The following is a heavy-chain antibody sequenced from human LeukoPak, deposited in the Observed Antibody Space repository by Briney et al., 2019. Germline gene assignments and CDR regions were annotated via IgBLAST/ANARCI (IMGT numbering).Heavy chain of an antibody. CDR2: IIPVFGTA. Sequence: ASVKVSCKASGGTFSSYAISWVRQAPGQGLEWMGGIIPVFGTANYAQKFQGRVTIIADESTSTAYMELSSLRSEDTAVYYCARDLRENWFDPWGQGTLVTVSS. D-gene: IGHD5-24*01. J-gene: IGHJ5*02. V-gene: IGHV1-69*13. CDR1: GGTFSSYA. CDR3: ARDLRENWFDP.